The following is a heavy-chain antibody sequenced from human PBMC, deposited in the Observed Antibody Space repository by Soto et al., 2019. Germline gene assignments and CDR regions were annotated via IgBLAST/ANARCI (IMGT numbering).Heavy chain of an antibody. CDR3: AKEIESGWTDY. D-gene: IGHD6-19*01. J-gene: IGHJ4*02. CDR2: ISAYNGNT. CDR1: GYTFTSYG. V-gene: IGHV1-18*01. Sequence: QVQLVQSGAEVKKPGASVKVSCKASGYTFTSYGISWVRQAPGQGREWMGWISAYNGNTNYAQKLQGRGTMTTDTSKSTAYMEPRSLRTDDTAVYYCAKEIESGWTDYWGQGALVTVSS.